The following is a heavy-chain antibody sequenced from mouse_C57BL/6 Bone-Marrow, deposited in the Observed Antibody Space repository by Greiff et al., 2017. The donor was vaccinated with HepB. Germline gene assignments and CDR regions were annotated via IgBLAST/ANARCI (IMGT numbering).Heavy chain of an antibody. D-gene: IGHD2-5*01. Sequence: EVMLVESGGGLVQPGESLKLSCESNEYEFPSHDMSWVRKTPEKRLELVAAINSDGGSTYYPDTMERRFIISRDNTKMTLYLQMSSLRSEDTALYYWPVPSYYSNHYYAMDYWGQGTSVTASS. J-gene: IGHJ4*01. CDR1: EYEFPSHD. CDR3: PVPSYYSNHYYAMDY. CDR2: INSDGGST. V-gene: IGHV5-2*03.